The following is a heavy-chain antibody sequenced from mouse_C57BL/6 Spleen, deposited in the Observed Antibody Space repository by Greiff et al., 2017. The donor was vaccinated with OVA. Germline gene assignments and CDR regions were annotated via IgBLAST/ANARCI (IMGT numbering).Heavy chain of an antibody. J-gene: IGHJ3*01. V-gene: IGHV1-26*01. CDR3: AKGDGYDVGFAY. D-gene: IGHD2-2*01. CDR1: GYTFTDYY. Sequence: EVQLQQSGPELVKPGASVKISCKASGYTFTDYYMNWVKQSPGKSLEWIGDINPNNGGTRYNQKFKGKATLTVDKSSSTAYMELRSLTSEDSAVYYCAKGDGYDVGFAYWGQGTLVTVSA. CDR2: INPNNGGT.